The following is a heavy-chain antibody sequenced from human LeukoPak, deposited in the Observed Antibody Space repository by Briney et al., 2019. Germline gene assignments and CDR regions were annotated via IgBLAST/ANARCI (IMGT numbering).Heavy chain of an antibody. J-gene: IGHJ4*02. D-gene: IGHD3-10*01. CDR3: ARGLNVVRGVINRYFDY. CDR2: INHSGST. Sequence: PSETLSLTCAVYGGSFSGYYWSWIRQPPGKGLEWIGEINHSGSTNYNPSLKSRVTISVDTSKNQFSLKLSSVTAADTAVYYCARGLNVVRGVINRYFDYWGQGTLVTVSS. CDR1: GGSFSGYY. V-gene: IGHV4-34*01.